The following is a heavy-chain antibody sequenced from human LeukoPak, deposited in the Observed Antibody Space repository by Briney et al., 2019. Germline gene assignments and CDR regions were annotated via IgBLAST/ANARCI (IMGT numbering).Heavy chain of an antibody. D-gene: IGHD5-24*01. CDR2: MNPNSGNT. CDR1: GYTFTSYD. CDR3: ARWMATISNFDY. Sequence: ASVKVSCKASGYTFTSYDINWVRQATGQGLEWKGWMNPNSGNTGYAQKFQGRVTITRNTSISTAYMELSGLRSEDTAVYYCARWMATISNFDYWGQGTLVTVSS. V-gene: IGHV1-8*03. J-gene: IGHJ4*02.